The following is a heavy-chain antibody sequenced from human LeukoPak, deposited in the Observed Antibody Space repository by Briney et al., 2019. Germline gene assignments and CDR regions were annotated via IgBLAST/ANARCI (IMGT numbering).Heavy chain of an antibody. CDR3: VRNDGDDAFDI. D-gene: IGHD4-17*01. Sequence: PGGSLRLSCAASGSTFSGYSMNWFRQAPGRGLEWVSYISSTSTTIYYKDSVKGRFTISRDNAKNSLYLHMTSLRVEDTAVYYCVRNDGDDAFDIWGQGTMVTVSS. CDR1: GSTFSGYS. CDR2: ISSTSTTI. J-gene: IGHJ3*02. V-gene: IGHV3-48*01.